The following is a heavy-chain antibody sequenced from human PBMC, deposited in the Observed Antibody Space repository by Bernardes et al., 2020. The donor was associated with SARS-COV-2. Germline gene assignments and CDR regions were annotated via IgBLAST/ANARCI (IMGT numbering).Heavy chain of an antibody. CDR3: ASFRDSSGYYVLDV. CDR1: GGSIRTYY. J-gene: IGHJ6*02. Sequence: SETLSLTCTVSGGSIRTYYWSWVRQPPGKGLEWIGYIYYSGSTNYNPSLKSRVTMSVDTSKNQFSLKLYSVTAADTAVYYCASFRDSSGYYVLDVWGQGTTVTVSS. CDR2: IYYSGST. V-gene: IGHV4-59*03. D-gene: IGHD3-22*01.